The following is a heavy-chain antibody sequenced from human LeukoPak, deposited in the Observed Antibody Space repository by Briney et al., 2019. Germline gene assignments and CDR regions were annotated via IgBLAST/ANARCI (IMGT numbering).Heavy chain of an antibody. CDR3: ARVKGSPYYDFWSGYYGYYYYYMDV. D-gene: IGHD3-3*01. CDR1: GGSISSSSYY. J-gene: IGHJ6*03. CDR2: IYYSGST. V-gene: IGHV4-39*07. Sequence: SETLSLTCIVSGGSISSSSYYWGWIRQPPGKGLEWIGSIYYSGSTYHNPSLKSRVTISVDTSKNQFSLKLSSVTAADTAVYYCARVKGSPYYDFWSGYYGYYYYYMDVWGKGTTVTVSS.